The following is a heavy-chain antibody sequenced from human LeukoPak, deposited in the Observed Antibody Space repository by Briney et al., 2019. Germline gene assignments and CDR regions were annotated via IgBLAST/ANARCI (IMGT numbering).Heavy chain of an antibody. V-gene: IGHV1-18*01. CDR3: ARSYPPSSSGWHGSSLFDY. D-gene: IGHD6-19*01. CDR2: ISAYNGNT. CDR1: GYTFTSYG. J-gene: IGHJ4*02. Sequence: GASVKVSCKASGYTFTSYGISWVRQAPGQGLEWMGWISAYNGNTNYAQKLQGRDTMTTDTSTSTAYMELRSLRSDDTAVYYCARSYPPSSSGWHGSSLFDYWGQGTLVTVSS.